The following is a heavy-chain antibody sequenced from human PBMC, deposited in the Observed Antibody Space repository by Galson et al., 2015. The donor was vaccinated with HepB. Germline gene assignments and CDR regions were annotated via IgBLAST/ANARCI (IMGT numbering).Heavy chain of an antibody. CDR3: ARGRWTSTLADYYLGY. V-gene: IGHV1-3*01. Sequence: SVKVSCKASGYSFSDYAIHWVRQAPGQRLEWMGWINAGNGKTKYSQKLQGRVTITRDTSANTAYMELSSLRSEDTAVYYCARGRWTSTLADYYLGYWGQGTLVTVSS. CDR1: GYSFSDYA. D-gene: IGHD6-19*01. J-gene: IGHJ4*02. CDR2: INAGNGKT.